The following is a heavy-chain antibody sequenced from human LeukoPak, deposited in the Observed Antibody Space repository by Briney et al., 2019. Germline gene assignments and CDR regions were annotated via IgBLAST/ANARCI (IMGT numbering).Heavy chain of an antibody. J-gene: IGHJ4*02. CDR2: IKQDGSEK. CDR3: ARAPRLRLGELSSDY. CDR1: GFTFSSYS. D-gene: IGHD3-16*02. V-gene: IGHV3-7*03. Sequence: GGSLRLSCAASGFTFSSYSMSWVRQAPGKGLEWVANIKQDGSEKYYVDSVKGRFTISRDNAKNSLYLQMNSLRAEDTAVYYCARAPRLRLGELSSDYWGQGTLVTVSS.